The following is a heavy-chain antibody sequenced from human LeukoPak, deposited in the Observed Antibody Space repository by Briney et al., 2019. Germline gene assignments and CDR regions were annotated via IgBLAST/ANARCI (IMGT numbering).Heavy chain of an antibody. CDR3: AKDSPSLEFNY. CDR2: ISYDGTNK. D-gene: IGHD1-1*01. Sequence: GGSLRLSCAASGFAFSSYGMHWVRQAPGKGLEWVAVISYDGTNKYYADCVKGRFTISRDNSKNTLYLQMNSLRGEDTAVYYCAKDSPSLEFNYWGQGTLVTVSS. J-gene: IGHJ4*02. V-gene: IGHV3-30*18. CDR1: GFAFSSYG.